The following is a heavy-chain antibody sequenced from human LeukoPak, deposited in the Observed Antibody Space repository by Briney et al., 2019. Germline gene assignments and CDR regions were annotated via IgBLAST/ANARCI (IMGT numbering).Heavy chain of an antibody. CDR1: GGSFSGYY. J-gene: IGHJ5*02. CDR3: ARHRTGPYYYGSGRPGNWFDP. D-gene: IGHD3-10*01. Sequence: PSETLSLTCAVYGGSFSGYYWSWIRQPPGKGLEWIGEINHSGSTNSNPSLKSRVTISVDTSKNQFSLKLSSVTAADTAVYYCARHRTGPYYYGSGRPGNWFDPWGQGTLVTVSS. CDR2: INHSGST. V-gene: IGHV4-34*01.